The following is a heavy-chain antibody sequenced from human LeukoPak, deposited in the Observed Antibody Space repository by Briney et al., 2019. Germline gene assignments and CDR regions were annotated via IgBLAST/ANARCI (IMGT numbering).Heavy chain of an antibody. Sequence: PGGSLRLSCAASRSDFSSYWMYWVRQAPGKGLEWVSSISSSSSYIYYADSVKGRFTISRDNAKNSLYLQMNSLRAEDTAVYYCARDVNYYDSSGYYNWFDPWGQGTLVTFSS. D-gene: IGHD3-22*01. CDR2: ISSSSSYI. V-gene: IGHV3-21*01. CDR3: ARDVNYYDSSGYYNWFDP. CDR1: RSDFSSYW. J-gene: IGHJ5*02.